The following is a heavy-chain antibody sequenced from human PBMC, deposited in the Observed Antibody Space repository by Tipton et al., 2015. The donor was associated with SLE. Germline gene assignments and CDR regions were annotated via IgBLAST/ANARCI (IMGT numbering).Heavy chain of an antibody. CDR1: EFTVSTNY. Sequence: SLRLSCAASEFTVSTNYMTWVRQAPGKGLEWVSLIYGGGQPTYADFAKGRFTISRDNSRDTLYLHMNNLRAEDTAIYYCAAPAVRSRTWTFDYWGQGALVTVSS. V-gene: IGHV3-53*01. J-gene: IGHJ4*02. CDR2: IYGGGQP. CDR3: AAPAVRSRTWTFDY. D-gene: IGHD3-10*01.